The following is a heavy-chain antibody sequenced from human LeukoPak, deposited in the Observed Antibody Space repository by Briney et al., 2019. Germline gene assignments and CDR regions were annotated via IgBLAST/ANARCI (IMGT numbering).Heavy chain of an antibody. CDR2: ISGSGGST. J-gene: IGHJ4*02. Sequence: GGSLRLSCAASGFTFSSYAMSWVRQAPGKGLEWVSAISGSGGSTYYADSVKGPFTISRDNSKNTLYLQMNSLRAEDTAVYYCARHKAAAASPSFDYWGQGTLVTVSS. V-gene: IGHV3-23*01. CDR3: ARHKAAAASPSFDY. CDR1: GFTFSSYA. D-gene: IGHD6-13*01.